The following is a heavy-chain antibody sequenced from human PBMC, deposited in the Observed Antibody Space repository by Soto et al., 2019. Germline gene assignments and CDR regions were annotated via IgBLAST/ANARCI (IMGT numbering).Heavy chain of an antibody. V-gene: IGHV3-23*01. CDR1: GFTFSSYA. J-gene: IGHJ6*02. D-gene: IGHD3-10*01. Sequence: VQLLESGGHLVQPGGSLRLSCAASGFTFSSYAMSWVRQAPGEGLEWVSSVSAGGDMTYYSDSVKGRFTISRDNSNNALFLQMNSLRIEDTALYYCARGDRGGSGSPASYYYSGLDVWGQGTTVTVS. CDR2: VSAGGDMT. CDR3: ARGDRGGSGSPASYYYSGLDV.